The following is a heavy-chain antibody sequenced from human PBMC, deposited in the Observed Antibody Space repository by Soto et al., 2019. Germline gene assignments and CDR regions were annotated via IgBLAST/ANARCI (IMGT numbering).Heavy chain of an antibody. Sequence: QVQLVQSGAEVKMPGASVKVSCKASGYTFTNYAIHWVRQAPGQRLEWMGWINAGNGNTKYSQKFKGRVTSTRDKSASTAYMELNSLRSEDTAVYYCARPSVWYFDLWGRGTLVTVSS. CDR1: GYTFTNYA. V-gene: IGHV1-3*01. CDR2: INAGNGNT. CDR3: ARPSVWYFDL. J-gene: IGHJ2*01.